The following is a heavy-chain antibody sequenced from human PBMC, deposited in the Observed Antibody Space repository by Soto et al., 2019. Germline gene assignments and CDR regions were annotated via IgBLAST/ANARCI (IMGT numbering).Heavy chain of an antibody. CDR1: GFIFKNYA. CDR3: ARDRSGWVFDY. Sequence: GGSLRLSCAVSGFIFKNYALNWVRQAPGKGLEWVASITRDGSNKYYADSVKGRFTISRDNSKNTLYLQMNSLRAEDTAVYYCARDRSGWVFDYWGQGTLVTVSS. CDR2: ITRDGSNK. D-gene: IGHD6-19*01. J-gene: IGHJ4*02. V-gene: IGHV3-30*04.